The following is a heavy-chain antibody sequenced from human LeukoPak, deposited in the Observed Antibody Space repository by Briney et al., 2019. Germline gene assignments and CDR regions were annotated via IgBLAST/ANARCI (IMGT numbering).Heavy chain of an antibody. CDR2: ISGSGGST. CDR1: GFTFSSYA. CDR3: AKDLSYIGNLPNDY. Sequence: GGSLRLSCAASGFTFSSYAMSWVRQAPGKGLEWVSAISGSGGSTYYADSVKGRFTISRDNSKNTLYLQMNSLRAEDTAVYYCAKDLSYIGNLPNDYWGQGTLVTVSS. J-gene: IGHJ4*02. D-gene: IGHD1-26*01. V-gene: IGHV3-23*01.